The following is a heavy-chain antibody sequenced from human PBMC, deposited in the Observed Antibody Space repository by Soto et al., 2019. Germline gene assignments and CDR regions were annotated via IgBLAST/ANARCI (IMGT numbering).Heavy chain of an antibody. CDR1: GGSISSYY. CDR2: IYYSGST. V-gene: IGHV4-59*12. CDR3: ARRRADSSSWYRCFDY. Sequence: PSETLSLTCTVSGGSISSYYWSWIRQPPGKGLEWIGYIYYSGSTNYNPSLKSRVTISVDTSKNQFSLKLSSVTAADTAVYYCARRRADSSSWYRCFDYWGQGTLVTSPQ. J-gene: IGHJ4*02. D-gene: IGHD6-13*01.